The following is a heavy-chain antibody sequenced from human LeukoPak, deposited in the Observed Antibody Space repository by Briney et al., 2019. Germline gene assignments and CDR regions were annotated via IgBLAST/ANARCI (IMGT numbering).Heavy chain of an antibody. CDR3: ARVGDSGYGKFDP. D-gene: IGHD5-12*01. CDR2: IYYSGST. V-gene: IGHV4-31*03. Sequence: PSETLSLTCTVSNDSTSSSDYYWSWIRQHPGKGLEWIGYIYYSGSTYYNPSLKSRLTISVDTSKNQFSLELSSLTAADTAVYYCARVGDSGYGKFDPWGQGTLVTVSS. CDR1: NDSTSSSDYY. J-gene: IGHJ5*02.